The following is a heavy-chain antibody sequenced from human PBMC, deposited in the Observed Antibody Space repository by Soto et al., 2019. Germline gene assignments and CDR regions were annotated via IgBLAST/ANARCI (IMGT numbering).Heavy chain of an antibody. D-gene: IGHD2-2*01. CDR3: AQLTTAMYQSGWGVDI. CDR2: IYWDDDK. Sequence: QITLKESGPTLVKPTQTLTLTCTFSGFSLSTSGEGVGWIRQPPGKALEWLALIYWDDDKRHSPSLKSRLTIRKDTSKPHVFLTMTNMAPVDTATYYWAQLTTAMYQSGWGVDIWGQGTMVTVSS. J-gene: IGHJ3*02. CDR1: GFSLSTSGEG. V-gene: IGHV2-5*02.